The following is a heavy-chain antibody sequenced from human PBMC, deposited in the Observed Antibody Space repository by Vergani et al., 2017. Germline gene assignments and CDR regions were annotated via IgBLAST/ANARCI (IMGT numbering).Heavy chain of an antibody. D-gene: IGHD6-19*01. CDR2: IDCDDDK. Sequence: QVTLKESGPALVKPTQTLTLTCTFSGFSLSTSGMRVSWIRQPPGKALEWLARIDCDDDKFYSTSLKTRLTISKDTSKNQVVLTMTNMDPVDTATYYCARHHYSSGWYDYWGQGTLVTVSS. V-gene: IGHV2-70*04. J-gene: IGHJ4*02. CDR3: ARHHYSSGWYDY. CDR1: GFSLSTSGMR.